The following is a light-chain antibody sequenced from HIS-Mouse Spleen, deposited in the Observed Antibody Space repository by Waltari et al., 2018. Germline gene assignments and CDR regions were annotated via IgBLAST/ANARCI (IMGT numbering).Light chain of an antibody. CDR3: SSYTSSSTLV. Sequence: QSALTQPASVSGSPGQSITIPCTGTSRDVGGYHYVSWYQQHPGKAPKLMIYEVSNRPSGVSNRFSGSKSGNTASLTISGLQAEDEADYYCSSYTSSSTLVFGGGTKLTVL. CDR1: SRDVGGYHY. CDR2: EVS. V-gene: IGLV2-14*01. J-gene: IGLJ2*01.